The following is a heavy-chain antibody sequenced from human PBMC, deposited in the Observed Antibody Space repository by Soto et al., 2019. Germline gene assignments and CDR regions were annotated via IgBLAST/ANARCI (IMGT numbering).Heavy chain of an antibody. Sequence: QVHLVQSGAEEKKPGASVKVSCKASGYTFTSYAMHWVRQAPGQRLEWMGWINAGNGNTKYSQKFQGRVTITRDTSAITAYMELSILRSEDTAVYYCARSFVVVIALDYWGQGTLVTVSS. J-gene: IGHJ4*02. CDR2: INAGNGNT. CDR3: ARSFVVVIALDY. D-gene: IGHD2-21*01. CDR1: GYTFTSYA. V-gene: IGHV1-3*05.